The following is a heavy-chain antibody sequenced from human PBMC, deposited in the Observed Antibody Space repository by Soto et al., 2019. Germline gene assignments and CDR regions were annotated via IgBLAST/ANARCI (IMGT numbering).Heavy chain of an antibody. J-gene: IGHJ6*02. CDR3: ARTINFGLPGNGMDV. CDR1: GFTFSSYD. CDR2: IGTAGDT. Sequence: GGSLRLSCAASGFTFSSYDMHWVRQATGKGLEWVSAIGTAGDTYYPGSVKGRFTISRENAKNSLYLQMNSLRAGDTAVYYCARTINFGLPGNGMDVWGQGTTVTVSS. D-gene: IGHD3-16*01. V-gene: IGHV3-13*01.